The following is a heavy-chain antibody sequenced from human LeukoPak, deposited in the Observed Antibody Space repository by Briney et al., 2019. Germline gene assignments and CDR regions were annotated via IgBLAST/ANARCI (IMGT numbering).Heavy chain of an antibody. CDR3: AKDLLLGYCSVPSGYYAY. D-gene: IGHD2-15*01. V-gene: IGHV3-23*01. Sequence: GRSLRLSCSASGFTFISYAMHWVRHPPGKGLEWVSAISGSGGTTSYPDSVKGRFTSSRDNSKNTLYLQMNSRRVEDTAVYYCAKDLLLGYCSVPSGYYAYWGQGTLATVSS. CDR1: GFTFISYA. CDR2: ISGSGGTT. J-gene: IGHJ4*02.